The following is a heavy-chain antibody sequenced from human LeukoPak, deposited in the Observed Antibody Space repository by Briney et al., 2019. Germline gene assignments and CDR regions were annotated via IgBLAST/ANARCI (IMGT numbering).Heavy chain of an antibody. Sequence: SEPLSLTCTVAGGSISNRDYYWGWIRQPPGKGLEWIGSIFNSGSFNSGATYSNPSLRSRMTISMDTAKNQFSLSLSSVTAADTAVYFCARSPGFGSSWYDYWGQGTLVTVSS. V-gene: IGHV4-39*07. J-gene: IGHJ4*02. CDR2: IFNSGSFNSGAT. D-gene: IGHD6-13*01. CDR1: GGSISNRDYY. CDR3: ARSPGFGSSWYDY.